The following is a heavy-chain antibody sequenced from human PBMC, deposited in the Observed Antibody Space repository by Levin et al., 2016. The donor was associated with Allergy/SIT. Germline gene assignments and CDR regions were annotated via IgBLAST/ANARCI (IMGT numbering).Heavy chain of an antibody. J-gene: IGHJ6*02. CDR3: ARPLWSGYRYGMDV. CDR2: ISSSSAYI. D-gene: IGHD3-3*01. V-gene: IGHV3-21*01. Sequence: RQPPGKGLEWVSSISSSSAYIYYADSVEGRFTISRDNAENSLYLQMDSLRAEDTAVYYCARPLWSGYRYGMDVWGQGTKVTVSS.